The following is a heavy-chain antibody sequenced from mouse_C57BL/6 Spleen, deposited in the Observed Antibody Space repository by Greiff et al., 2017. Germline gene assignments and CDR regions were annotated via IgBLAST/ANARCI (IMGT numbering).Heavy chain of an antibody. D-gene: IGHD1-1*01. Sequence: QVTLKECGPGILQPSQTLSLTCSFSGFSLSTFGMGVGWIRQPSGKGLEWLAHIWWDDDKYYNPALKSRLTISKDTSKNQVFLKIANVDTADTATYYCARSSYYGSPWFAYWGQGTLVTVSA. CDR2: IWWDDDK. CDR3: ARSSYYGSPWFAY. CDR1: GFSLSTFGMG. J-gene: IGHJ3*01. V-gene: IGHV8-8*01.